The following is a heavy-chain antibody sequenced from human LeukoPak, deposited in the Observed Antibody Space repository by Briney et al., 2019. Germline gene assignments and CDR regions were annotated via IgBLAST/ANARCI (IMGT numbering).Heavy chain of an antibody. V-gene: IGHV4-59*08. D-gene: IGHD3-22*01. CDR3: ARQTYYYDSSGYHYYFDY. Sequence: SETLSLTCTVSGGSISSYYWSWIRQPPGKGLEWIGYIYYSGITNYNPSPKSRVTISVDTSKNQFSLKLSSVSASDTAVYYCARQTYYYDSSGYHYYFDYWGQGTLVAVSS. J-gene: IGHJ4*02. CDR2: IYYSGIT. CDR1: GGSISSYY.